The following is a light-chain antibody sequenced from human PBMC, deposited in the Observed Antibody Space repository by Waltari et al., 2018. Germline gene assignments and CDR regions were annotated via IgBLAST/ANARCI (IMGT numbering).Light chain of an antibody. J-gene: IGKJ1*01. CDR2: GAS. Sequence: EIVMTQSPASLSLSPGDRATLSCRASQSVTSNLAWYQQKPGQSPRLLIYGASTRAAGIPVRFXGSGSGTEFTLTVSGLQSEDFAIYYCQQYNDWPPWTFGQGTKVEIK. V-gene: IGKV3-15*01. CDR3: QQYNDWPPWT. CDR1: QSVTSN.